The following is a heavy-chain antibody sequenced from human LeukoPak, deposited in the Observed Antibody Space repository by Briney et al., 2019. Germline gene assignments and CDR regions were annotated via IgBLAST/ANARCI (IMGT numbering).Heavy chain of an antibody. CDR1: GVSFNSYW. CDR3: ATYSCTHANCYMFDY. Sequence: GGSLRLSCAVSGVSFNSYWMTWVRLAPGKGLAGVALIKQGGSETYYVDSVKGRFTVSRDNAKNSLYLQMNSLRDEDTAVYHCATYSCTHANCYMFDYWGQGTLVTVSS. D-gene: IGHD2-21*01. V-gene: IGHV3-7*01. J-gene: IGHJ4*02. CDR2: IKQGGSET.